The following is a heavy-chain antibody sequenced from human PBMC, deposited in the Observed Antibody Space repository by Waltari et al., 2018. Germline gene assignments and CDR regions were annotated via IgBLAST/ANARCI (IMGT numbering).Heavy chain of an antibody. D-gene: IGHD6-13*01. CDR3: ARGRGYSSSWYYFDY. V-gene: IGHV1-3*01. J-gene: IGHJ4*02. Sequence: QVQLVQSGAEVKKPGASVKVSCQASGYTFTSYAIHWVRQDPGQRLEWMGWINAGNGNTKYSQKFQGRVTITRDTSASTAYMELSSLRSEDTAVYYCARGRGYSSSWYYFDYWGQGTLVTVSS. CDR1: GYTFTSYA. CDR2: INAGNGNT.